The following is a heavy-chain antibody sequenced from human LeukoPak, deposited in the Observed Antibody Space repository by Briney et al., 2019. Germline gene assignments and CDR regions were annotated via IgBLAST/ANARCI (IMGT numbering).Heavy chain of an antibody. CDR1: GYSFTSYG. D-gene: IGHD5-18*01. CDR3: ARALVDKAMVAPTY. J-gene: IGHJ4*02. Sequence: ASVKVSCKASGYSFTSYGLSWVRQAPGQGLEWMGWISAYNGNTNYTQKFQGRVTMTTDTSTSTAYMELRSLRSDDTAVYYCARALVDKAMVAPTYWGQGTPVTVSS. CDR2: ISAYNGNT. V-gene: IGHV1-18*01.